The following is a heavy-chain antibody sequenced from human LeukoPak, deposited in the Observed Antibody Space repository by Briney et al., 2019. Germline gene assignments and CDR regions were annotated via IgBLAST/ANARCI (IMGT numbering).Heavy chain of an antibody. CDR2: IYYSGST. J-gene: IGHJ3*02. D-gene: IGHD3-16*01. Sequence: SETLSLTCTVSGGSISSSSYYWGWIRQPPGKGLEWIGSIYYSGSTYYNPSLKSRVTISVDTSKNQFSLKLSSVTGADTAVYYCAREGGGATRAFDIWGQGTMVTVSS. V-gene: IGHV4-39*07. CDR1: GGSISSSSYY. CDR3: AREGGGATRAFDI.